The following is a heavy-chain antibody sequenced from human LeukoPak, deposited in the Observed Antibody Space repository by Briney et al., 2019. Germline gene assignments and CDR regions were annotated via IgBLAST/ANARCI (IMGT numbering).Heavy chain of an antibody. CDR3: ARPATVVTLDAFDI. J-gene: IGHJ3*02. CDR1: GYSFSSNW. Sequence: GESLKISCKGSGYSFSSNWIGWVRQMPGKGLEWMGIIYPGDSDTRYSPSFQGQVTISADKSISTAYLQWSSLKASDTAMYYCARPATVVTLDAFDIWGQGTMVTVSS. CDR2: IYPGDSDT. V-gene: IGHV5-51*01. D-gene: IGHD4-23*01.